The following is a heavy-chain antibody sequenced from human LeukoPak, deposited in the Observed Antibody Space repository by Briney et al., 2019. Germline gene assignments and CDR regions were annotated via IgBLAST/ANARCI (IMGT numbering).Heavy chain of an antibody. J-gene: IGHJ6*03. CDR1: GGSISSYY. CDR2: IYYSGST. Sequence: SETLSLTCTVSGGSISSYYWSWIRQPPGKGLEWIGYIYYSGSTNYNPSLKSRVTISVDTSKNQFSLKLSSVTAADTAVYYCASACDEKVHYYYYMDVWGKGTTVTVSS. CDR3: ASACDEKVHYYYYMDV. D-gene: IGHD4/OR15-4a*01. V-gene: IGHV4-59*01.